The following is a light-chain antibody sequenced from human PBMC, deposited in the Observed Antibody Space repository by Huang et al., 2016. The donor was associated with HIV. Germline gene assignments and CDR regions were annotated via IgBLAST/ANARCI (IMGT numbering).Light chain of an antibody. CDR3: QQYGSSPYT. CDR1: HSFSSNY. J-gene: IGKJ2*01. CDR2: DAS. V-gene: IGKV3D-20*01. Sequence: EIVLTQSPGTLSLRPGERATLSCGASHSFSSNYLAWYQQKPGLAPRLLMYDASNRATSIPDRFSGSGSGTDFTLTISRLEPEDFAVYYCQQYGSSPYTFGQGTWLEIK.